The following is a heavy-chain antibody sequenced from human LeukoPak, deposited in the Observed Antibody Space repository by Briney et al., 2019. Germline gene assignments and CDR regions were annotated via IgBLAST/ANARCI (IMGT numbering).Heavy chain of an antibody. CDR2: ISGSGGGT. D-gene: IGHD1-1*01. CDR1: GFTFSSYA. J-gene: IGHJ4*02. V-gene: IGHV3-23*01. CDR3: AKGSPNWSYFDY. Sequence: GGSLRLSCGASGFTFSSYAMSWVRQAPGKGLEWVSAISGSGGGTYYADSVKGRFTISRDNSKNTLNLQMDSLRAEDTAVYYCAKGSPNWSYFDYWGQGTLVTVSS.